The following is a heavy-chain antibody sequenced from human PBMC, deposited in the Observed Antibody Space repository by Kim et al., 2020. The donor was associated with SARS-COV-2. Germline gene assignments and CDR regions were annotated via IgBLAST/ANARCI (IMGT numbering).Heavy chain of an antibody. CDR2: INHSGST. CDR3: ARDHSSGWSQCYDY. V-gene: IGHV4-34*01. D-gene: IGHD6-19*01. CDR1: GGSFSGYY. J-gene: IGHJ4*02. Sequence: SETLSLTCAVYGGSFSGYYWSWIRQPPGKGLEWIGEINHSGSTNYYPSLKSRVTISVDTSKNQFSLKLSSVTAADTAVYYCARDHSSGWSQCYDYWAREP.